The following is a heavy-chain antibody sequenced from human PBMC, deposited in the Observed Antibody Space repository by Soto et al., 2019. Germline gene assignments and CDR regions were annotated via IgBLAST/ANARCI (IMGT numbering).Heavy chain of an antibody. V-gene: IGHV1-69*01. D-gene: IGHD5-18*01. J-gene: IGHJ6*02. CDR3: ARVLGYTFEPGKTRYYAMDV. CDR2: LIPVFGSP. CDR1: GGTFSKDA. Sequence: QVQLVQSGAEVKKPGSSVTVSCKTSGGTFSKDAINWVRQAPGQGLEWMGLLIPVFGSPIYAQKFQGRIRITADESPSTAFMALSSLRSDDTAVYYCARVLGYTFEPGKTRYYAMDVWGQGTTVSVSS.